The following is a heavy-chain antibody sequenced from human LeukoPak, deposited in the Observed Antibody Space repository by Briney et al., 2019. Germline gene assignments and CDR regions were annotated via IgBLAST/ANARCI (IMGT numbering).Heavy chain of an antibody. J-gene: IGHJ4*02. CDR1: GFTVSNDY. CDR3: TRLLPSSHHFFDS. CDR2: IYGGGAT. Sequence: GGSLRLSCAVSGFTVSNDYMSWVRQAPGKGLEWVSVIYGGGATYYADSVRGRFTISRDNFENTLFLQMDNLRAEDTAVYYCTRLLPSSHHFFDSWGQGILVAVSS. D-gene: IGHD6-6*01. V-gene: IGHV3-53*01.